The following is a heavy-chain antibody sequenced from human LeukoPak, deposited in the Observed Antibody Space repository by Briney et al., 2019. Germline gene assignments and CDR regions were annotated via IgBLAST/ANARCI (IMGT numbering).Heavy chain of an antibody. Sequence: GGSLRLSCAASGFTFSSYAMSWVRQAPGKGLEWVSAISGSGGSTYYADSVKGRFTISRDNSKNTLYLQMNSLRAEDTAVYYCARDEGMIVADSEFDYWGQGTLVTVSS. CDR3: ARDEGMIVADSEFDY. V-gene: IGHV3-23*01. CDR2: ISGSGGST. CDR1: GFTFSSYA. J-gene: IGHJ4*02. D-gene: IGHD3-22*01.